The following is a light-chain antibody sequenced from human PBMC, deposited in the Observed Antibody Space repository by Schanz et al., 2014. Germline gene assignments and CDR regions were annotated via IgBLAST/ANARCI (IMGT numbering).Light chain of an antibody. J-gene: IGLJ2*01. V-gene: IGLV2-8*01. CDR1: SSDVGSYNL. CDR2: EVS. CDR3: SSYAGSNNLV. Sequence: QSALTQPPSASGSPGQSVTISCTGTSSDVGSYNLVSWYQQYPGKAPKLIIYEVSERPSGVSNRFSGSKSGNTASLTISGLQAEDEADYYCSSYAGSNNLVFGGGTKLTVL.